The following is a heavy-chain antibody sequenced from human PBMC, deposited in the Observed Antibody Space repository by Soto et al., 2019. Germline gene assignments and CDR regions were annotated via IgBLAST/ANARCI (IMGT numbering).Heavy chain of an antibody. J-gene: IGHJ4*02. CDR2: INAGNGNT. CDR3: ARDRSTIFGVVTPRRDYFDY. Sequence: GASVKVSCKASGYTFTSYAMHWVRQAPGQRLEWMGWINAGNGNTKYSQKFQGRVTITRDTSASTAYMELSSLRSEDTAVYYCARDRSTIFGVVTPRRDYFDYWGQGXLVTVYS. D-gene: IGHD3-3*01. CDR1: GYTFTSYA. V-gene: IGHV1-3*01.